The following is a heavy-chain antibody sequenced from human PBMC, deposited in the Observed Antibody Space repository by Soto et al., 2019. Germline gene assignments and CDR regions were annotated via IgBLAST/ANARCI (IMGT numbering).Heavy chain of an antibody. J-gene: IGHJ6*01. D-gene: IGHD6-13*01. Sequence: EVQLLESGGGLVQPGGSLRLSCAASGFTFSSYAMSWVRQAPGKGLEWVSAISGSGGSTYYADSVKGRFTISRDNSKNTLYLQMNSLRAEDAAVYYCAKDGWRRYSSSWSPHGDYYYGMDVW. CDR3: AKDGWRRYSSSWSPHGDYYYGMDV. CDR2: ISGSGGST. CDR1: GFTFSSYA. V-gene: IGHV3-23*01.